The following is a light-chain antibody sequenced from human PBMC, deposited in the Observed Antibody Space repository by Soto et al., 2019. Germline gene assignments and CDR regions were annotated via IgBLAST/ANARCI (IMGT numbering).Light chain of an antibody. V-gene: IGKV3-20*01. J-gene: IGKJ1*01. CDR1: QSVSSSY. Sequence: EIVLTQSPAPLSLSPGEIVTLSCRASQSVSSSYLAWYQQKPGQAPRLLIYRTSNRATGIPDRFSGSGSGTDFTLTISRLEPEDFAVYWCQQDDSSPRTFGQGAKVDI. CDR2: RTS. CDR3: QQDDSSPRT.